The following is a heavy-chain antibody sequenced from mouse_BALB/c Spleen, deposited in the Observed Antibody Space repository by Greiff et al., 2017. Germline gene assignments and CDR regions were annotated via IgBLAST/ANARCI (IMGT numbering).Heavy chain of an antibody. CDR3: ARGPGSSYYFDY. CDR1: GFTFSSYA. Sequence: EVKLMESGGGLVKPGGSLKLSCAASGFTFSSYAMSWVRQTPEKRLEWVASISSGGSTYYPDSVKGRFTISRDNARNILYLQMSSLRSEDTAMYYCARGPGSSYYFDYWGQGTTLTVSS. V-gene: IGHV5-6-5*01. CDR2: ISSGGST. J-gene: IGHJ2*01. D-gene: IGHD1-1*01.